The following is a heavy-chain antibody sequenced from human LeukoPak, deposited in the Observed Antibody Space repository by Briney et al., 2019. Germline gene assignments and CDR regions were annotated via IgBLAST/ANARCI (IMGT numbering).Heavy chain of an antibody. Sequence: PGGSLRLSCAASGFTFSSYAMHWVRQAPGKGLEWVAVISYDGSNKYYADSVKGRFTISRDNSKNTLYLQMNSLRAEDTAVYYCARDGYSGFGESSGGTLDYWGQGTLVTVSS. V-gene: IGHV3-30-3*01. D-gene: IGHD3-10*01. CDR3: ARDGYSGFGESSGGTLDY. J-gene: IGHJ4*02. CDR1: GFTFSSYA. CDR2: ISYDGSNK.